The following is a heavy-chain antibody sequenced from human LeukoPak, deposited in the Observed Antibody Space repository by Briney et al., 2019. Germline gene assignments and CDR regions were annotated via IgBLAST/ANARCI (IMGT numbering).Heavy chain of an antibody. V-gene: IGHV4-39*01. CDR2: THYGGNT. D-gene: IGHD1-26*01. Sequence: SETLSLTCDFSGGSLSRHCWSWIRQPPGKGLEWIGSTHYGGNTYYNPSLNSRVTISVDTSKKQFSLKLTSVTAADTAVYYCAGRVGATIWTGMEFWGQGTLVTVSS. J-gene: IGHJ4*02. CDR1: GGSLSRHC. CDR3: AGRVGATIWTGMEF.